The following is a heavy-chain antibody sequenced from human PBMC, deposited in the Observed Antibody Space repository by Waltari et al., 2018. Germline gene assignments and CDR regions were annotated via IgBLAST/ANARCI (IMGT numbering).Heavy chain of an antibody. Sequence: QVQLVQSGAEVKKPGSSVKVSCKASGGTFSSYTISWVRQAPGQGLEWMGRINPILGIANYAKKFQGRVTMTADKSTSTAYMELSSLRAEDTAVYYCARAGITFGGVIVPDYWGQGTLVTVSS. D-gene: IGHD3-16*02. CDR1: GGTFSSYT. CDR2: INPILGIA. CDR3: ARAGITFGGVIVPDY. J-gene: IGHJ4*02. V-gene: IGHV1-69*02.